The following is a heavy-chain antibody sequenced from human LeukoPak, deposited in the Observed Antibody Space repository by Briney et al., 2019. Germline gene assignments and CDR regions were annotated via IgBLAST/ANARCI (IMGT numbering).Heavy chain of an antibody. D-gene: IGHD2-2*02. Sequence: GGSLRLSCATSGFTFTNYAMSWVRQAPGKGLEWVSAITGRAGRTYYADSVRGRFTISRDTSKNTLYLQMNSLRVEDTAIYYCAKDHLLCTSTSCYIDYFDSWGQGTLVSVSP. V-gene: IGHV3-23*01. J-gene: IGHJ4*02. CDR2: ITGRAGRT. CDR1: GFTFTNYA. CDR3: AKDHLLCTSTSCYIDYFDS.